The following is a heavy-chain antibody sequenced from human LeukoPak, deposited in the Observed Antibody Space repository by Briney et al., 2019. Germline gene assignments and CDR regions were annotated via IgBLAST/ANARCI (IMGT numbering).Heavy chain of an antibody. CDR3: ARDYRVRGVIKGSLFDY. D-gene: IGHD3-10*01. V-gene: IGHV4-4*07. CDR1: GGSISTYY. Sequence: SETLSLTCTVSGGSISTYYWSWIRQPAGKGLEWIGRIYTSGSTNYNPSLKSRVTMSVDTSKNQFSLKLSSVTAADTAVYYCARDYRVRGVIKGSLFDYWGQGTLVTVSS. J-gene: IGHJ4*02. CDR2: IYTSGST.